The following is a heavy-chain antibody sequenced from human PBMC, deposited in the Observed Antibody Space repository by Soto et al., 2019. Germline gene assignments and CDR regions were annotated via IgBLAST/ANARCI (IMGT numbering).Heavy chain of an antibody. CDR1: GFTFDDYT. J-gene: IGHJ4*02. CDR2: ISWDGGST. CDR3: AKDRRGSLYDVDY. V-gene: IGHV3-43*01. Sequence: EVQLVESGGVVVQPGGSLRLSCAASGFTFDDYTMHWVRQAPGKGLEWVSLISWDGGSTYYADSVKGRFAISRHNSKNSPYLQMNRLRTEDTALYYCAKDRRGSLYDVDYWGQGTLVTVSS. D-gene: IGHD2-8*01.